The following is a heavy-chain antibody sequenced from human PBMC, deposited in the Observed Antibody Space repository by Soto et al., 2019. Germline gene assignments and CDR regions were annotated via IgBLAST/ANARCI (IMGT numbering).Heavy chain of an antibody. CDR1: GFTFSSYG. J-gene: IGHJ4*02. D-gene: IGHD3-3*01. CDR2: IWYDGSNK. V-gene: IGHV3-33*01. CDR3: ARDSASFWSRSYFDY. Sequence: PGGSLRLSCAASGFTFSSYGMHWVRQAPGKGLEWVAVIWYDGSNKYYADSVKGRFTISRDNSKNTLYLQMNSLRAEDTAVYYCARDSASFWSRSYFDYWGQGTLVTVSS.